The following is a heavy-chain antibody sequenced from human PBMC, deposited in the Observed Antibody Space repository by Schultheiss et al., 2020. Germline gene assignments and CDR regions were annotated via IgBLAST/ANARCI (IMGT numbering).Heavy chain of an antibody. Sequence: SETLSLTCTVSGGSISSYYWSWIRQPAGKGLEWIGRIYTSGSTNYNPSLKSRVTISVDTSKNQFSLKLSSVTAADTAVYYCARTYSSSWYLSYYGMDVWGQGTTVNVSS. CDR3: ARTYSSSWYLSYYGMDV. CDR2: IYTSGST. V-gene: IGHV4-4*07. CDR1: GGSISSYY. J-gene: IGHJ6*02. D-gene: IGHD6-13*01.